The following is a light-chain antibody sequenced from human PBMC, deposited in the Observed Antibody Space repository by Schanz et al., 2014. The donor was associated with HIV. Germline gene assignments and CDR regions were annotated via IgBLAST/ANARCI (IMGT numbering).Light chain of an antibody. CDR3: AAWDDSLSGVV. CDR2: GDN. Sequence: QSVLTQPPSLSGAPGQWVTVSCSGGSSNIGAGYAVHWYQQLPGTAPKLLIYGDNNRPSGVPDRFSGSKSGTSASLAITGLQAEDEADYFCAAWDDSLSGVVFGGGTKLTVL. V-gene: IGLV1-40*01. CDR1: SSNIGAGYA. J-gene: IGLJ3*02.